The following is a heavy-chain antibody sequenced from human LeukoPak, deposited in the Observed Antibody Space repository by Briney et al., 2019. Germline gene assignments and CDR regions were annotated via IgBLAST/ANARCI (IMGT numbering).Heavy chain of an antibody. CDR1: GGSISSYY. J-gene: IGHJ4*02. Sequence: SETLSLTCTVSGGSISSYYWSWIRQPAGKGLEWIGRIYTSGSTNYNPSLKSRVTMSVDTSKNQFSLKLSSVTAADTAVYYCAREIPAAHAYRGSRKPGYFDSWGQGTLVTVSS. V-gene: IGHV4-4*07. CDR3: AREIPAAHAYRGSRKPGYFDS. D-gene: IGHD2-2*01. CDR2: IYTSGST.